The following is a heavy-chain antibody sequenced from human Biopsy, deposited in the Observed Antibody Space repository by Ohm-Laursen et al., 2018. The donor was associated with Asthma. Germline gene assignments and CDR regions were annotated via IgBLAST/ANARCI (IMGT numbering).Heavy chain of an antibody. V-gene: IGHV4-59*07. CDR2: VSYSFEYSGST. CDR3: SRNKIDDGIYFDD. CDR1: GGSISGYY. D-gene: IGHD4-23*01. J-gene: IGHJ4*02. Sequence: SDTLSLTCPVSGGSISGYYWSWIRQAPGKGLEWIGYVSYSFEYSGSTNYNPSLKSRVTISVDTSKNQFSLTLSSVTAADTAIYYGSRNKIDDGIYFDDWGLGTLVTVSS.